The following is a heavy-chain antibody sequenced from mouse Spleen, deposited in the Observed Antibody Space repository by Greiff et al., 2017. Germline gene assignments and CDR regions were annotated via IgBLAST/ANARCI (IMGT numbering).Heavy chain of an antibody. Sequence: EVKLLESGPGLVKPSQSLSLTCSVTGYSITSGYYWNWIRQFPGNKLEWMGYISYDGSNNYNPSLKNRISITRDTSKNQFFLKLNSVTTEDTATYYCAREKDYLGYFDYWGQGTTLTVSS. CDR1: GYSITSGYY. CDR3: AREKDYLGYFDY. CDR2: ISYDGSN. V-gene: IGHV3-6*01. J-gene: IGHJ2*01. D-gene: IGHD5-5*01.